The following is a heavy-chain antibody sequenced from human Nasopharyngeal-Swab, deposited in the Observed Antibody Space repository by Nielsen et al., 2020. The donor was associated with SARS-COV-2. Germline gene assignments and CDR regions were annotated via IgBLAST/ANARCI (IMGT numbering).Heavy chain of an antibody. V-gene: IGHV2-70*01. CDR2: IDWDDDK. CDR1: GFSLSTSGMC. CDR3: ARIRRQQLANGVGWFDP. J-gene: IGHJ5*02. Sequence: SGPTLVKPIQTLTLTCTFSGFSLSTSGMCVSWIRQPPGKALEWLALIDWDDDKYYSTSLKTRLTISKDTSKNQVVLTMTNMDPVDTATYYCARIRRQQLANGVGWFDPWGQGTLVTVSS. D-gene: IGHD6-13*01.